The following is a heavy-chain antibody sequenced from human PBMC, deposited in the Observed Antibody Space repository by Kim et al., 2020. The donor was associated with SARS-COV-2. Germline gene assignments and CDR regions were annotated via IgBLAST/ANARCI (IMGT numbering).Heavy chain of an antibody. CDR2: K. D-gene: IGHD1-1*01. J-gene: IGHJ4*02. Sequence: KKYSQKFQGSVTITRDASASTAYMEVSSLRSEDTAVYYCARGGTLYYFDYWGQGTLVTVSS. CDR3: ARGGTLYYFDY. V-gene: IGHV1-3*01.